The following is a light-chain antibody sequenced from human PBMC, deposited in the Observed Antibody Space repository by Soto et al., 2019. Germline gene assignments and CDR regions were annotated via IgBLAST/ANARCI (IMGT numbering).Light chain of an antibody. J-gene: IGKJ1*01. CDR3: QHYNSYGT. Sequence: IEMAQTPSTLPTSVQDRVTTSCRASRSIDRWLAWYQQRPGKAPKILIYHASSLETGVPSRFSGSGSGTEFTLTISSLQPDDFETYYCQHYNSYGTFGQGNKVDIK. CDR1: RSIDRW. CDR2: HAS. V-gene: IGKV1-5*01.